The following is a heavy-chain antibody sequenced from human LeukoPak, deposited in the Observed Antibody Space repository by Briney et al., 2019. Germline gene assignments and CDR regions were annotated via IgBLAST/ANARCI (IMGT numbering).Heavy chain of an antibody. CDR2: IYYSGST. J-gene: IGHJ5*02. V-gene: IGHV4-59*01. CDR3: AREGSGWP. Sequence: PSETLSLTCTVSGGSISSYYWSWTRQPPGKGLEWIGYIYYSGSTNYNPSLKSRVTISVDTSKNQFSLKLSSVTAADTAVYYCAREGSGWPWGQGTLVTVSS. CDR1: GGSISSYY. D-gene: IGHD6-19*01.